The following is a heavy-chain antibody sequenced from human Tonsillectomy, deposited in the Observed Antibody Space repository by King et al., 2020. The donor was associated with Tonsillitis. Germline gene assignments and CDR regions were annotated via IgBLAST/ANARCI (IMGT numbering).Heavy chain of an antibody. CDR1: GGSISSTNW. D-gene: IGHD3-16*01. CDR3: ARLGVLAGPYFAY. CDR2: IYHGGRT. Sequence: QLQESGPGLVKPSGTLSLTCAVSGGSISSTNWWTWVRQPPGKGLEWIGEIYHGGRTNYNPSLKSRVTMSADKSKNQFSLNLTSVTAADTAVYYCARLGVLAGPYFAYWGQGNLVTVSS. V-gene: IGHV4-4*02. J-gene: IGHJ4*02.